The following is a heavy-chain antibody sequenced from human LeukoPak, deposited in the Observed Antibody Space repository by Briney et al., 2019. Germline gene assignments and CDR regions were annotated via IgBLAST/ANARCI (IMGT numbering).Heavy chain of an antibody. D-gene: IGHD2-2*02. J-gene: IGHJ4*02. V-gene: IGHV3-23*01. CDR2: ISSNGGTT. CDR3: VKDLFCSSTSCYMFDY. Sequence: GGSLRLSCAASGFTFSNYAMSWVRQAPGKGLEWVSAISSNGGTTYYADSVKGRFTISRDNSKNTLYLLMNSLRDEDAGLYYCVKDLFCSSTSCYMFDYWGQGTQVTVSS. CDR1: GFTFSNYA.